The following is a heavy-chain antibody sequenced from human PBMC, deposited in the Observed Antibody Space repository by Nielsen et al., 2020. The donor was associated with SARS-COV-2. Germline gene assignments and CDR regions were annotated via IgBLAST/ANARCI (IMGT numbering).Heavy chain of an antibody. V-gene: IGHV3-33*01. J-gene: IGHJ5*02. D-gene: IGHD2-2*01. Sequence: GESLKISCAASGFTFSSYGMHWVRQAPGKGLEWVAVIWYDGSNKYYADSVKGRLTISRDNSKNTLYLQMNSLRAEDTAVYYCARDYPDIVVVPAAHGWFDPWGQGTLVTVSS. CDR2: IWYDGSNK. CDR1: GFTFSSYG. CDR3: ARDYPDIVVVPAAHGWFDP.